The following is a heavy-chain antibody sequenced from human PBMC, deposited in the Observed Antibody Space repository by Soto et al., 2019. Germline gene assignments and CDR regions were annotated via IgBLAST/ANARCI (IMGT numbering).Heavy chain of an antibody. CDR1: GFTFSNAW. V-gene: IGHV3-15*01. D-gene: IGHD3-22*01. J-gene: IGHJ3*02. CDR2: IKSKPEGGTP. Sequence: EVQLVESGGGLVKPGGSLRLSCAASGFTFSNAWMSWVRQPPGMGLQWFDGIKSKPEGGTPNYAAPLKGKFTIPSDDEKNTLYLQMNSVKTEDTAVYYCTTDPVLFNYYDSSGYPGGYAFDIWGQGTMVTVSS. CDR3: TTDPVLFNYYDSSGYPGGYAFDI.